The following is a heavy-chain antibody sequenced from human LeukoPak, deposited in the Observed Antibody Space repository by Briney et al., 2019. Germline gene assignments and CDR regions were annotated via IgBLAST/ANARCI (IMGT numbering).Heavy chain of an antibody. V-gene: IGHV1-8*03. J-gene: IGHJ6*03. D-gene: IGHD2/OR15-2a*01. CDR3: ARGRNMARGYYYYMDV. CDR1: GYTFTSYD. CDR2: MNPNSGDT. Sequence: ASVNVSCKASGYTFTSYDINWVRQATGQGLERMGWMNPNSGDTGYAQKFQGRVTITRNTSISTAYMELSSLRSEDTAVYYCARGRNMARGYYYYMDVWGKGTTVTVSS.